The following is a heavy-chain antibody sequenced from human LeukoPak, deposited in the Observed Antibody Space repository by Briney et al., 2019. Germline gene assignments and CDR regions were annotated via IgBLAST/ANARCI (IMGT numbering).Heavy chain of an antibody. D-gene: IGHD7-27*01. J-gene: IGHJ4*02. V-gene: IGHV4-59*02. CDR2: IYYTGT. CDR3: ASRKMGNDY. CDR1: GGSVTDYY. Sequence: PSETLSLTCTVSGGSVTDYYWSWIRQSPGKGLEWIGYIYYTGTSYNPSLKSRVTISADTSKNQFSLKLISVTAADTAVYYCASRKMGNDYWGQGTLVTVSS.